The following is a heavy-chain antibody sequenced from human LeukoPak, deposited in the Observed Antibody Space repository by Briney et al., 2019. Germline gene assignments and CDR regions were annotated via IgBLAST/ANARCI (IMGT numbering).Heavy chain of an antibody. J-gene: IGHJ6*03. V-gene: IGHV3-64*01. CDR1: GFTFSDYA. Sequence: GGSLRLSCVASGFTFSDYAMHWVRQAPGKGLEYVSTINTNGGSTYYANSVKGRFTISRDSSKNTLYLQMGSLRAEDMAVYFCARDFSSGPYYYYYMDVWGKGTPVTVSS. CDR3: ARDFSSGPYYYYYMDV. D-gene: IGHD6-19*01. CDR2: INTNGGST.